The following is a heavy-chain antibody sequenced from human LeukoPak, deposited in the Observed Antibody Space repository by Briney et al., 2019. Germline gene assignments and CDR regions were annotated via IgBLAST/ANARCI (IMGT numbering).Heavy chain of an antibody. CDR3: ARGAGKYSGSSDFDY. CDR2: ISYDGSNK. Sequence: GKSLRLSCAASGFTFNDHAMHWVRQAPGKGLEWVAVISYDGSNKYYADSVKGRFIISRDNSKNTLYLQMNSLRVEDTAVYYCARGAGKYSGSSDFDYWGQGTLVTVSS. D-gene: IGHD1-26*01. CDR1: GFTFNDHA. V-gene: IGHV3-30-3*01. J-gene: IGHJ4*02.